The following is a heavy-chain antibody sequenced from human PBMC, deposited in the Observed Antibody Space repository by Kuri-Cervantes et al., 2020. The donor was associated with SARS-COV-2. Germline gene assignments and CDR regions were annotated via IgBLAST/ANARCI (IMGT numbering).Heavy chain of an antibody. CDR3: ARDTYYDILTGYSPLGFDP. CDR2: IYTSGST. J-gene: IGHJ5*02. CDR1: GGSISGYY. D-gene: IGHD3-9*01. Sequence: SETLSLTCTVSGGSISGYYWSWIRQPAGKGLEWIGRIYTSGSTNYNPSLKSRVTMSVDTSKNQFSLKLSSVTAADTAVYYCARDTYYDILTGYSPLGFDPWGQGTLVTVSS. V-gene: IGHV4-4*07.